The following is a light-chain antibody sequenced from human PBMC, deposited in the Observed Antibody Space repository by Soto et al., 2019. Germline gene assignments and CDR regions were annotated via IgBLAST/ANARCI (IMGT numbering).Light chain of an antibody. CDR1: SSDVGSYNL. Sequence: QSVLTQPASVSGSPGQSITISCTGTSSDVGSYNLVSWYQQHPGRAPKLMSYEGSKRPSGVSNRFSGSKSGNTASLTISGLQAEDEADYYCCSYAGSSTHVFGTGTKLTVL. V-gene: IGLV2-23*01. CDR3: CSYAGSSTHV. CDR2: EGS. J-gene: IGLJ1*01.